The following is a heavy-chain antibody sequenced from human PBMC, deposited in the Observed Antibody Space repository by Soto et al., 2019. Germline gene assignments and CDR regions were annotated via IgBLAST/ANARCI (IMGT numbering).Heavy chain of an antibody. J-gene: IGHJ6*02. V-gene: IGHV4-30-4*01. D-gene: IGHD3-3*01. CDR1: GGSISSGDYY. CDR3: ARVTGTGYYDFWSGYHYYYGMDV. Sequence: PSETLSLTCTVSGGSISSGDYYWSWIRQPPGKGLEWIGYIYYSESTYYKPSLKSRVTISVDTSKNQFSLKLRSVTAPDTAVYYCARVTGTGYYDFWSGYHYYYGMDVWGQGTTVTVSS. CDR2: IYYSEST.